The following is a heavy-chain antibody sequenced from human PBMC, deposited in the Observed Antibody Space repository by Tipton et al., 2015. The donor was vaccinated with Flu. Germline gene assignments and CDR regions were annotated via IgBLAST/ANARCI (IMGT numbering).Heavy chain of an antibody. D-gene: IGHD3-10*01. CDR3: ARVSWDGMDV. V-gene: IGHV3-7*01. Sequence: SLRLSCATSGFTLSTYWMSWVRQAPGKGLEWVANIKQDGNVIYYLDSVKGRFTISRDNARNSVFLQMNSLRDDDTAVYYCARVSWDGMDVWGPGTTVTVSS. CDR1: GFTLSTYW. J-gene: IGHJ6*01. CDR2: IKQDGNVI.